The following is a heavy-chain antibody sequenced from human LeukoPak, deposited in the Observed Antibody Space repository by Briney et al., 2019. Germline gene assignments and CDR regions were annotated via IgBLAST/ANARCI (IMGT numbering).Heavy chain of an antibody. Sequence: SETLSLTCTVSGGSITSYYWSWIRQPPGKGLEWIGYIYYSGTTNYNPPLKSRVTISVETSKNQFSLKLRSVTAADAAVYYCARHIPGNPYFDYWGQGTLVTVSS. CDR1: GGSITSYY. V-gene: IGHV4-59*08. CDR2: IYYSGTT. D-gene: IGHD6-13*01. CDR3: ARHIPGNPYFDY. J-gene: IGHJ4*02.